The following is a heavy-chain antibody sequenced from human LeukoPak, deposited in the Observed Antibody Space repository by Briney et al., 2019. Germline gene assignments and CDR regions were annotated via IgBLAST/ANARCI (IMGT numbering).Heavy chain of an antibody. D-gene: IGHD4-23*01. Sequence: SETLSLTCTVSGGSISSYYWSWIRQPPGKGLEWIGYIYYSGSTNCNPSLKSRVTISVDTSKNQFSLKLSSVTAADTAVYYCAKYDYGGVDAFDIWGQGTMVTVSS. CDR1: GGSISSYY. V-gene: IGHV4-59*08. CDR3: AKYDYGGVDAFDI. CDR2: IYYSGST. J-gene: IGHJ3*02.